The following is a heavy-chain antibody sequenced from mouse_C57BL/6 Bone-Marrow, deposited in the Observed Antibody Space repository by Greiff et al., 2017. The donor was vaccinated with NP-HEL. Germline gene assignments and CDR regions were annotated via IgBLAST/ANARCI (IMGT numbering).Heavy chain of an antibody. J-gene: IGHJ4*01. CDR1: EYEFPSHD. CDR2: INSDGGST. D-gene: IGHD2-2*01. CDR3: ERQVTTAMDY. Sequence: EVKLMESGGGLVQPGESLKLSCESNEYEFPSHDMSWVRKTPAKRLELVAAINSDGGSTYYPDTMERRFIISRDHTKKTLYMQLSSLRSEDTALYYCERQVTTAMDYWGQGTSVTVSS. V-gene: IGHV5-2*01.